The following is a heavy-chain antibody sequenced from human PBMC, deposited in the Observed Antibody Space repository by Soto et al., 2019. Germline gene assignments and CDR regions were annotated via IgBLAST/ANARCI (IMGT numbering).Heavy chain of an antibody. CDR2: IYYSGST. CDR3: ARDRFGESSSSNWYFDL. D-gene: IGHD6-6*01. V-gene: IGHV4-61*01. Sequence: QVQLQESGPGLVKPSETLSLTCTVSGGSVSSGSYYWSWIRQPPGKGLEWIGYIYYSGSTNYNPSLKGRVSISVDTSKNQFSLKLSSVTAADTAVYYCARDRFGESSSSNWYFDLWGRGTLVTVSS. J-gene: IGHJ2*01. CDR1: GGSVSSGSYY.